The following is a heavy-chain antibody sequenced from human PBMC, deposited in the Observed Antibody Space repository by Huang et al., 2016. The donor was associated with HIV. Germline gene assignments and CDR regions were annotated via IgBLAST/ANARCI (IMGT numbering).Heavy chain of an antibody. CDR2: ISDYNGNT. Sequence: QVQLVQSGAEVKKPGASVKVSCKAAGYTFTSSGISWVRQAAGQGLEWMGWISDYNGNTNYAQTLQGRVTRTTDTSRRTAYRELRSLRSDDTAVYYWARARGYYYYGMDVWGQGTTVTVSS. J-gene: IGHJ6*02. CDR1: GYTFTSSG. CDR3: ARARGYYYYGMDV. V-gene: IGHV1-18*04.